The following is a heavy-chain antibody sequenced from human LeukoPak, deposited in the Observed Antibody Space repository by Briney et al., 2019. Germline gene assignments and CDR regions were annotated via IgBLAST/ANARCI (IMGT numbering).Heavy chain of an antibody. CDR1: GFTFSSYA. V-gene: IGHV3-30-3*01. Sequence: RPGGSLRLSCAASGFTFSSYAMHWVRQAPGKGLEWVAVISYDGSNKYYADSVKGRFTISRDNSKNTLYLQMNSLRAEDTAVYYCAREYYDILTAYQGFDPWGQGTLDTVSS. J-gene: IGHJ5*02. CDR3: AREYYDILTAYQGFDP. CDR2: ISYDGSNK. D-gene: IGHD3-9*01.